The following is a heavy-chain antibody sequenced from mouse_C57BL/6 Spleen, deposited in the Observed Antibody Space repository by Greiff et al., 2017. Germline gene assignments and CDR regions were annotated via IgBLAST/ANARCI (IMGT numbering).Heavy chain of an antibody. V-gene: IGHV1-82*01. CDR3: ASEAYYSNYVWFAY. J-gene: IGHJ3*01. Sequence: VQLQQSGPELVKPGASVKISCKASGYAFSSSWMNWVKQRPGKGLEWIGRIYPGDGDTNYNGKFKGKATLTADKSSSTAYMQLSSLTSEDSAVYFCASEAYYSNYVWFAYWGQGTLVTVSA. D-gene: IGHD2-5*01. CDR2: IYPGDGDT. CDR1: GYAFSSSW.